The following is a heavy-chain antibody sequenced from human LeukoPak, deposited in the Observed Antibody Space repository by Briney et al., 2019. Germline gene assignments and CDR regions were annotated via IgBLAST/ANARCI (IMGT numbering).Heavy chain of an antibody. V-gene: IGHV3-7*01. Sequence: GGSLRLSCAASGFTFSSYWMSWVRQAPGKGLEWVANIKQDGSEKYYVDSVKGRFTISRDNAKNSLYLQMNSLRAEDTAVYYCAKGFWDSSGYYLIIIFDYWGQGTLVTVSS. CDR3: AKGFWDSSGYYLIIIFDY. J-gene: IGHJ4*02. CDR2: IKQDGSEK. D-gene: IGHD3-22*01. CDR1: GFTFSSYW.